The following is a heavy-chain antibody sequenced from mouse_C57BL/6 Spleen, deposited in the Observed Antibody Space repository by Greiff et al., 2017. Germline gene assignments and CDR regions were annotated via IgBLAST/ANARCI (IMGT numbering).Heavy chain of an antibody. D-gene: IGHD2-1*01. CDR3: ARRNYYGNYDYAMDY. J-gene: IGHJ4*01. V-gene: IGHV1-81*01. CDR1: GYTFTSYG. CDR2: IYPRSGNT. Sequence: QVTLKESGAELARPGASVKLSCKASGYTFTSYGISWVKQRTGQGLEWIGEIYPRSGNTYYNEKFKGKATLTADKSSSTAYMELRSLTSADSAVYFCARRNYYGNYDYAMDYWGQGTSVTVSS.